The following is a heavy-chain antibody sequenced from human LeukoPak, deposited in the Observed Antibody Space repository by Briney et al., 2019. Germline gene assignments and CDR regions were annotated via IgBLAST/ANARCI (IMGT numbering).Heavy chain of an antibody. J-gene: IGHJ3*02. CDR1: GGSISSYY. CDR2: IYYSGST. Sequence: SETLSLTCTVSGGSISSYYWSWIRQPPGKGLEWIGYIYYSGSTNYNPSLKSRVTISVDTSKNQFSLKLSSVTAADTAVYYCACQTNDAFDIWGQGTMVTVFS. V-gene: IGHV4-59*08. CDR3: ACQTNDAFDI.